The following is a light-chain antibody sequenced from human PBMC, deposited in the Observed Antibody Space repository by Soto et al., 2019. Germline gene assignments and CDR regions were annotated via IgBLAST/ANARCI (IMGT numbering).Light chain of an antibody. CDR3: QQYNNWPPYT. Sequence: EIVMTQSPATLSVSPGERATLSCRASQSVSSNLAWYQQKPGQAPSLLIYGASTRATGIPSRFSGSGSGTEFTLTISRLQSEDFAFYYCQQYNNWPPYTFGQGTKLEIK. CDR1: QSVSSN. J-gene: IGKJ2*01. V-gene: IGKV3-15*01. CDR2: GAS.